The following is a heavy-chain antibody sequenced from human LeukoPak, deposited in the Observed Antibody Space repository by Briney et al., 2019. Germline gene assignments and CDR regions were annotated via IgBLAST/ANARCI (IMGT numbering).Heavy chain of an antibody. CDR1: GGSISSYY. J-gene: IGHJ4*02. CDR2: IYYSGST. D-gene: IGHD6-6*01. CDR3: AREYSSSYYYFDY. Sequence: SETLSLTCTVSGGSISSYYWSWIRQPPGKGLEWIGYIYYSGSTNYNPSLKSRVTISVDTSKNQFSLKLSSVTAADTVVYYCAREYSSSYYYFDYWGQGTLVTVSS. V-gene: IGHV4-59*01.